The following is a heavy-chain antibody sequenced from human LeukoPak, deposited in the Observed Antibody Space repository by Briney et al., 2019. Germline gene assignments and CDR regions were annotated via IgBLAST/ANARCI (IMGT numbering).Heavy chain of an antibody. CDR1: GFTFSSYD. J-gene: IGHJ5*02. CDR3: GKNLVGWYLNP. V-gene: IGHV3-33*06. D-gene: IGHD6-19*01. Sequence: GGSLRLSCAASGFTFSSYDIHWVRQAPGKGLEWVAVIWHDGSNKNYADSVKGRFAISRNNSNNTLYLQMKSLVAENTQVYFCGKNLVGWYLNPWGQGPWSPSPQ. CDR2: IWHDGSNK.